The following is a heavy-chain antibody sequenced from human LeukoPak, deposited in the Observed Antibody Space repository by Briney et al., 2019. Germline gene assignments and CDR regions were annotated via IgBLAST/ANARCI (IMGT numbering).Heavy chain of an antibody. Sequence: GASVKVSCKASGYTFTTYGISWVRQAPGQGLEWMGWISAYNGNTNYAQKLQGRVTMTTDTSTSTAYMELRSLRSDDTAVYYCARVNPTNYYGSGSYLGSSMFPPPHRFDYWGQGTLVTVSS. J-gene: IGHJ4*02. CDR2: ISAYNGNT. CDR1: GYTFTTYG. D-gene: IGHD3-10*01. CDR3: ARVNPTNYYGSGSYLGSSMFPPPHRFDY. V-gene: IGHV1-18*01.